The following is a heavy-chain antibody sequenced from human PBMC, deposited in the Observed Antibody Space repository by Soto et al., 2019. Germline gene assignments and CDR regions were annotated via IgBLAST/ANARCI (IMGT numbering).Heavy chain of an antibody. Sequence: ASVKVSCKASGYTFTSYDMHWVRQAPGQGLEWMGIINPSGGSTSYAQKFQGRVTMTRDTSTSTAYMELSSLRSEDTAVYYCARSPAADSSEYLPLSRGLKPWGQGTLVNVSS. CDR1: GYTFTSYD. CDR3: ARSPAADSSEYLPLSRGLKP. D-gene: IGHD3-22*01. CDR2: INPSGGST. V-gene: IGHV1-46*01. J-gene: IGHJ5*02.